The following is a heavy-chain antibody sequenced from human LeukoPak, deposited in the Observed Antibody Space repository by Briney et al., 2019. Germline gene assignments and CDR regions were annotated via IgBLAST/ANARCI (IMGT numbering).Heavy chain of an antibody. J-gene: IGHJ4*02. Sequence: ASVKVSCKASGYTFTGYYMHWVRQAPGQGLEWMGWINPNSGGTNYAQEFQGRVTMTRDTSISTAYIELSRLRSDDTAVYYCARDRLYGSSWSFDYWGQGTLVTVSS. CDR2: INPNSGGT. V-gene: IGHV1-2*02. D-gene: IGHD6-13*01. CDR1: GYTFTGYY. CDR3: ARDRLYGSSWSFDY.